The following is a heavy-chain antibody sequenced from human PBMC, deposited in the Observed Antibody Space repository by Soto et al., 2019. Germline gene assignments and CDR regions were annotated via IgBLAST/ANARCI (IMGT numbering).Heavy chain of an antibody. CDR2: ITSGSTI. V-gene: IGHV3-11*01. CDR3: ARAPYSSGWYDYYYGMDV. D-gene: IGHD6-19*01. CDR1: GFTFSDYY. Sequence: QVQLVESGGGLVKPGGSLRLSCAASGFTFSDYYMSWIRQAPGKGLEWVAYITSGSTIYYADSVKGRVTISRDNAKNSLYLQMNSLRAEDTAVYYCARAPYSSGWYDYYYGMDVWGQGTTVTVSS. J-gene: IGHJ6*02.